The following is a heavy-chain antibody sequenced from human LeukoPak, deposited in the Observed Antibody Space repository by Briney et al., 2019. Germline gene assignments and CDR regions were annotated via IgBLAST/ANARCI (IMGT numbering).Heavy chain of an antibody. CDR2: IIPILGIA. V-gene: IGHV1-69*02. CDR3: ARASLDYYGSGSSPTPYYYYGMDV. CDR1: GGTFSSYT. D-gene: IGHD3-10*01. Sequence: GASVKVSCKASGGTFSSYTISWVRQAPGQGLEWMGRIIPILGIANYAQKFQGRVTITADKSTSTAYMELSSLRSEDTAVYYCARASLDYYGSGSSPTPYYYYGMDVWGQGTTVTVPS. J-gene: IGHJ6*02.